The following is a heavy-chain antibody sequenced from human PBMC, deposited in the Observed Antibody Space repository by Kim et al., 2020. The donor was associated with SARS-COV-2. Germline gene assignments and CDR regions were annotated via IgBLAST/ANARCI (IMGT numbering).Heavy chain of an antibody. CDR2: ISYDGSNK. V-gene: IGHV3-30*18. D-gene: IGHD3-3*01. CDR3: AKDDRIPKYYDFWSGYYLIDY. Sequence: GGSLRLSCAASGFTFSSYGMHWVRQAPGKGLEWVAVISYDGSNKYYADSVKGRFTISRDNSKNTLYLQMNSLRAEDTAVYYCAKDDRIPKYYDFWSGYYLIDYWGQGTLVTVSS. CDR1: GFTFSSYG. J-gene: IGHJ4*02.